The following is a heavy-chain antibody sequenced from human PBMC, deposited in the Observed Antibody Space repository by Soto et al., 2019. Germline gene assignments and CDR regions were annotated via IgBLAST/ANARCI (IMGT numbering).Heavy chain of an antibody. D-gene: IGHD6-13*01. CDR1: GFTFSDYY. CDR3: ARDRMYRSSWYSY. Sequence: GGSLRLSCAASGFTFSDYYMSWIRQAPGKGLDWVSYISSSGSTIYYADSVKGRFTVSRDNAKNSLYLQMNSLRAEDTAMYYCARDRMYRSSWYSYWGRGTPVTVSS. CDR2: ISSSGSTI. V-gene: IGHV3-11*01. J-gene: IGHJ4*02.